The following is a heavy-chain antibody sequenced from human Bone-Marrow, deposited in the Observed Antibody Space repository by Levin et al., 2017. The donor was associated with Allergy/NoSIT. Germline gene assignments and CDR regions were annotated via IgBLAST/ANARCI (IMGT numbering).Heavy chain of an antibody. J-gene: IGHJ6*02. CDR2: ISSSGTT. D-gene: IGHD2-8*02. Sequence: SQTLSLTCTVSGGSVSSRSHYWTWIRQPPGKGLEWIGHISSSGTTQYSPSLKSRVTVSVDTSKNQFSLKLTSVTAADTAVYYCAREELLAVSRYYFYHMDVWGQGTTVTVSS. CDR1: GGSVSSRSHY. V-gene: IGHV4-61*01. CDR3: AREELLAVSRYYFYHMDV.